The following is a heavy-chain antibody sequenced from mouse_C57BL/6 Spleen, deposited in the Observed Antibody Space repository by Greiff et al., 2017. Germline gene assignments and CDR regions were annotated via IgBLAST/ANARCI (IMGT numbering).Heavy chain of an antibody. CDR1: GYAFTNYL. CDR3: ARSIYYCDY. Sequence: QVQLQQSGAELVRPGTSVKVSCKASGYAFTNYLIEWVKQRPGQGLEWIGVINPGSGGTNYNEKFKGKATLTADKSSSTAYMQLSSLTSEDAAVYVCARSIYYCDYWGQGTTRTVSA. CDR2: INPGSGGT. J-gene: IGHJ2*01. V-gene: IGHV1-54*01.